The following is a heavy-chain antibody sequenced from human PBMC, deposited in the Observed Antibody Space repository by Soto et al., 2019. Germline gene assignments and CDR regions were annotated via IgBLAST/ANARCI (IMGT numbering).Heavy chain of an antibody. CDR3: AREFRNSFDF. CDR1: GDSVSRNSVA. V-gene: IGHV6-1*01. J-gene: IGHJ3*01. Sequence: QVQLQQSGPGLVKPSQTLSLTCAISGDSVSRNSVAWNWIRQSPSRGLEWLGRTYYTSTWYNDYAVSVKSRIPIKPHTSTNQVSLQLNSVTPEDTAGYYCAREFRNSFDFWGQGTMVTVSS. CDR2: TYYTSTWYN.